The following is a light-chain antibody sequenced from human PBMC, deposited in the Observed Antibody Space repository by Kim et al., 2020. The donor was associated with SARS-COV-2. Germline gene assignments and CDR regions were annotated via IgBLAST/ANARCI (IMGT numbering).Light chain of an antibody. Sequence: DIQMTQSPSSLSASVGDRVTITCQASQDISNYLNWYQQKPGKAPKLLIYDASNLETGVPSRFSGSGSGTDFTFTISSLQPEDIATYYCHQYVNPPPTFGQGTKLEI. CDR1: QDISNY. J-gene: IGKJ2*01. CDR3: HQYVNPPPT. V-gene: IGKV1-33*01. CDR2: DAS.